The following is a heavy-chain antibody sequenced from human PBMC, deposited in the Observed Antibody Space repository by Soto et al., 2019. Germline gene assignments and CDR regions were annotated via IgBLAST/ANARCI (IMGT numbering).Heavy chain of an antibody. J-gene: IGHJ3*02. CDR1: GFMFSGFG. Sequence: QVQLVESGGGVVQPGRSLRLSCAASGFMFSGFGMHWVRQAPGKGLQWVAGISKDGSKKYYADSVKGRFTISRDNSKKTLYLQMNSLRAEDTDVHYCANPSGYYFGLGSHHEASDMWGQGTGVTVFS. V-gene: IGHV3-30*18. CDR2: ISKDGSKK. CDR3: ANPSGYYFGLGSHHEASDM. D-gene: IGHD3-10*01.